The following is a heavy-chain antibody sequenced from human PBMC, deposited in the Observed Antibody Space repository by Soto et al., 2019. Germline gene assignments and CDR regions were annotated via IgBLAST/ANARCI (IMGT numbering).Heavy chain of an antibody. V-gene: IGHV1-46*01. CDR2: INSSGGST. CDR3: AREAAPRFDGPFDR. J-gene: IGHJ4*02. D-gene: IGHD3-9*01. Sequence: QVQLVQSGADVKKPGASVKVSCKASGYTFSRYHLHWVRQAPGQGLEWMGIINSSGGSTNYAQKFQGRVTTTRVTSTSTVYMELSSLRSEDTAVYYCAREAAPRFDGPFDRWGQGTLVTVSS. CDR1: GYTFSRYH.